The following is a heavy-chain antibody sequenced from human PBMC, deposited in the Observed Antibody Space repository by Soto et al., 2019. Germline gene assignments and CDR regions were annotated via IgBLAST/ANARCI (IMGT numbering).Heavy chain of an antibody. CDR1: GGSISSGGYY. CDR3: ARYGSGSYYPTTFDY. D-gene: IGHD3-10*01. CDR2: IYYSGST. J-gene: IGHJ4*02. V-gene: IGHV4-31*03. Sequence: QVQLQESGPGLVKPSQTLSLTCTVSGGSISSGGYYWSWIRQHPGKGLGCIGNIYYSGSTYYNPSLKRRVTISVDTSENQFSLKLSSVTAADTAVYYCARYGSGSYYPTTFDYWGQGTLVTVSS.